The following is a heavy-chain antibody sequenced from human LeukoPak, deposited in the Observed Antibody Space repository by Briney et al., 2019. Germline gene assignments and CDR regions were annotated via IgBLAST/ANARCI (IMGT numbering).Heavy chain of an antibody. Sequence: PGGSLRLSCAASGFTFRSYWMHWVRQAPGKGLEWVANIKQDGSEKYYVDSVKGRFTISRDNAKNSLYLQMNSLRAEDTAVYYCARDKTGNDYFRRLDYYYYMDVWGKGTTVTVSS. V-gene: IGHV3-7*01. J-gene: IGHJ6*03. D-gene: IGHD3-16*01. CDR1: GFTFRSYW. CDR2: IKQDGSEK. CDR3: ARDKTGNDYFRRLDYYYYMDV.